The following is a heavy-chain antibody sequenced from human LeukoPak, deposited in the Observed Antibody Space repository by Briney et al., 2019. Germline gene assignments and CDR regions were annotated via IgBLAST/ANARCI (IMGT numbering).Heavy chain of an antibody. V-gene: IGHV4-59*11. Sequence: PSETLSLTCTVSGGSICSHYWSWIRQPPGKGLEWIGYIYSSGSTNYNPSLKSRVTISVDTSKNQFSLKLSSVTAADTAVYYCARDSSGSFDYWGQGTLVTVSS. D-gene: IGHD3-22*01. CDR2: IYSSGST. J-gene: IGHJ4*02. CDR1: GGSICSHY. CDR3: ARDSSGSFDY.